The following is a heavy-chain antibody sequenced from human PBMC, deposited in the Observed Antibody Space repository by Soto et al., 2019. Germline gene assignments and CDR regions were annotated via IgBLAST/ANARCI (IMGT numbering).Heavy chain of an antibody. V-gene: IGHV3-30*18. CDR2: ISYDGSNK. J-gene: IGHJ6*02. Sequence: PVASLRLSCAASGFTFSSYGMHWVRQAPFTGLEWVAVISYDGSNKYYADPLKVRFTIYTDNSKNTLCLQMNSLRAEDTAVYYCAKDRNRSWYYYYYGMDVWGQGITVTVSS. CDR1: GFTFSSYG. CDR3: AKDRNRSWYYYYYGMDV. D-gene: IGHD2-15*01.